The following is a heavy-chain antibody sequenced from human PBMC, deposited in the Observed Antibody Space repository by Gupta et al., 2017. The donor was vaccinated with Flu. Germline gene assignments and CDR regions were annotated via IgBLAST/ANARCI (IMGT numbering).Heavy chain of an antibody. CDR2: IIPIFGTA. V-gene: IGHV1-69*01. Sequence: QVQLVQSGAEVKKPGSSVKVSCKASGGTFSSYAISWVRQAPGQGLEWMGGIIPIFGTANYAQKFQGRVTITADESTSTAYMELSSLRSEDTAVYYCARDLVMTTRKTPLGSYMDVWGKGTTVTVSS. CDR1: GGTFSSYA. J-gene: IGHJ6*03. D-gene: IGHD3-22*01. CDR3: ARDLVMTTRKTPLGSYMDV.